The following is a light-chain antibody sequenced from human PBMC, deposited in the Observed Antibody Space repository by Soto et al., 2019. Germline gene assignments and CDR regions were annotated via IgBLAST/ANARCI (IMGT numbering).Light chain of an antibody. Sequence: DIQMTQSPSTLSASVGDRVTITCRASQSISSWLAWYQQKPGQAPNLLIYKASSLESGVPSRFSCSGSGTEFTLTITSLQPDDFAPYYCQQYNSYSLTFGQGTKVEIK. V-gene: IGKV1-5*03. CDR1: QSISSW. CDR2: KAS. CDR3: QQYNSYSLT. J-gene: IGKJ1*01.